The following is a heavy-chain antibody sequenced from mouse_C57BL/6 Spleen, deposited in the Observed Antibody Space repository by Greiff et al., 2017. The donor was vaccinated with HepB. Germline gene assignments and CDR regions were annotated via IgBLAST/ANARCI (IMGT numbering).Heavy chain of an antibody. V-gene: IGHV1-76*01. CDR3: ARSNYYGSSPWFAY. D-gene: IGHD1-1*01. J-gene: IGHJ3*01. CDR1: GYTFTDYY. CDR2: IYPGSGNT. Sequence: QVQLQQSGAELVRPGASVKLSCKASGYTFTDYYINWVKQRPGQGLEWIARIYPGSGNTYYNEKFKGKATMTAEKSSSTAYRQLSSLTSEDSAVYFCARSNYYGSSPWFAYWGQGTLVTVSA.